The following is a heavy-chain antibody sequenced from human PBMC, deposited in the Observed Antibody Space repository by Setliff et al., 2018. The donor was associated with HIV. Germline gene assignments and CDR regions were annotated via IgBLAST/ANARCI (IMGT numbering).Heavy chain of an antibody. D-gene: IGHD1-26*01. J-gene: IGHJ4*02. CDR3: ARAGMGALRSLFDY. CDR2: IYHSGST. CDR1: GGSITYSSYY. Sequence: SETLSLTCTVSGGSITYSSYYWGWIRQPPGKGLEWIASIYHSGSTYYNPSLKSRVIISVDTSKNQFSLKLNSVTAADTAIYYCARAGMGALRSLFDYWSQGTLVTVSS. V-gene: IGHV4-39*07.